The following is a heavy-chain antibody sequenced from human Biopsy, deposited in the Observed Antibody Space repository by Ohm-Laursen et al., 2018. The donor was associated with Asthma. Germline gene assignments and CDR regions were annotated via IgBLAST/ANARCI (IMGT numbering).Heavy chain of an antibody. J-gene: IGHJ4*02. CDR2: INGKSNSI. V-gene: IGHV3-11*01. CDR1: GFTFSDYY. Sequence: GSQRLSCSASGFTFSDYYMSWIRQAPGKGLEWISYINGKSNSIEYADSVKGRFTISRDNAKNSLYLQMNSLRAEDTAVYYCARDSYSSGLYDDFESWGQGTLVTVSS. CDR3: ARDSYSSGLYDDFES. D-gene: IGHD6-19*01.